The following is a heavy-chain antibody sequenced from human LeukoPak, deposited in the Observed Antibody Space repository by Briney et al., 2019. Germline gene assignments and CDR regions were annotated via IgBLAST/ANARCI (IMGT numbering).Heavy chain of an antibody. D-gene: IGHD2-15*01. CDR1: GYTFTSYY. V-gene: IGHV1-46*01. CDR3: ARGRTSVVVVAATDRDFDL. J-gene: IGHJ2*01. Sequence: GASVKVSCKAPGYTFTSYYMHWVRQAPGQGLEWMGIINPSGGSTSYAQKFQGRVTMTRDTSTSTVYMELSSLRSEDTAVYYCARGRTSVVVVAATDRDFDLWGRGTLVTVSS. CDR2: INPSGGST.